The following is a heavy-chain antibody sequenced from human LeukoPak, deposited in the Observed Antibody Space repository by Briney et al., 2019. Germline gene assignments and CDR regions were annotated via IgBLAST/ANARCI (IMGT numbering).Heavy chain of an antibody. D-gene: IGHD4-11*01. V-gene: IGHV3-66*01. CDR1: GFTVSSNY. Sequence: SGGSLRLSCAASGFTVSSNYMSGVRQAPGKGLEGVSDIYSGGSTYYEESVKGRFTISRDNSKNTPYLQMNSLRAEDTAVYYCARVEGNYGYYYYYYMDVWGKGTTVTVSS. J-gene: IGHJ6*03. CDR2: IYSGGST. CDR3: ARVEGNYGYYYYYYMDV.